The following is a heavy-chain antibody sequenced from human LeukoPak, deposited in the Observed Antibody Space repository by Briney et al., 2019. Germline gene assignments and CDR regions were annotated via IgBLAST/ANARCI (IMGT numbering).Heavy chain of an antibody. CDR3: AKIAPWGAVTTTDGFDY. J-gene: IGHJ4*02. CDR1: GFSFLNYA. Sequence: PGGSLRLSCAASGFSFLNYAMSWVRQAPGEGREWVSSISDSGGATYYADSVKGRFTISTDNSRNTLYLQLNSLGADDTAVYYCAKIAPWGAVTTTDGFDYWGQGTLVTVSS. V-gene: IGHV3-23*01. CDR2: ISDSGGAT. D-gene: IGHD4-17*01.